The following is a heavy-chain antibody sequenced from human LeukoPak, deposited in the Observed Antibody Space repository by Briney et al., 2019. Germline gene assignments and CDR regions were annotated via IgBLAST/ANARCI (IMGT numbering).Heavy chain of an antibody. CDR3: ARLNSGWLHFDY. Sequence: PSETLSLTCSVSSGSISNDYWSWIRQPPGKGLEWIGYIYYSGSATYSPSLKGRVTISVDASKNQFSLKLRSVTAADTAVYYCARLNSGWLHFDYWGQGNLVTVSS. CDR1: SGSISNDY. V-gene: IGHV4-59*08. CDR2: IYYSGSA. D-gene: IGHD6-19*01. J-gene: IGHJ4*02.